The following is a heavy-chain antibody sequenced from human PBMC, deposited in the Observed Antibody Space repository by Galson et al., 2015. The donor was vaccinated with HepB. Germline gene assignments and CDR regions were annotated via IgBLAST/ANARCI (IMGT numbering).Heavy chain of an antibody. CDR2: SNSTDYKR. Sequence: SVKVSCKVSGYNFTDLAIHWVRQVPGKGLEWVGGSNSTDYKRRYAQKFQGRVTMTGDTSTGAVYMRLSSLRSEDTAVYYCTTPFDFCSGYSWDQGTLVTVSA. D-gene: IGHD3-3*01. CDR1: GYNFTDLA. V-gene: IGHV1-24*01. J-gene: IGHJ4*02. CDR3: TTPFDFCSGYS.